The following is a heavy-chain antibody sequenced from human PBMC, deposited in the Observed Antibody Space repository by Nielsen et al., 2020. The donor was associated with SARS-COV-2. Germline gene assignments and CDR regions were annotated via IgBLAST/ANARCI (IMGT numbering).Heavy chain of an antibody. V-gene: IGHV4-31*03. D-gene: IGHD3-9*01. CDR1: GGSISSGGYY. CDR2: IYYSGST. J-gene: IGHJ4*02. CDR3: ARGRYFDWLLGDY. Sequence: SETLSLTCTVSGGSISSGGYYWNWIRQHPGKGLEWIGYIYYSGSTYYNPSLKSRVTISVDTSKNQFSLKLSSVTAADTAVYYCARGRYFDWLLGDYWGQGTLVTVSS.